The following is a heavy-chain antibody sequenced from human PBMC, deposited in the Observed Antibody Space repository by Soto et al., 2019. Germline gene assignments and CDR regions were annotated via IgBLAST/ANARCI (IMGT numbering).Heavy chain of an antibody. J-gene: IGHJ4*02. CDR1: VGSIRDNW. D-gene: IGHD6-19*01. CDR3: ARHIAVSGTRGFDY. V-gene: IGHV4-4*02. Sequence: QVQLQESGPGLMQPSGTLSLTCAVSVGSIRDNWWSWVRQPPGKGLEWIGEIYHTGNRHYNPSLEGRVTISVDKSKNHFSLNLNSVTAADTAVYYCARHIAVSGTRGFDYWGQGILVTVSS. CDR2: IYHTGNR.